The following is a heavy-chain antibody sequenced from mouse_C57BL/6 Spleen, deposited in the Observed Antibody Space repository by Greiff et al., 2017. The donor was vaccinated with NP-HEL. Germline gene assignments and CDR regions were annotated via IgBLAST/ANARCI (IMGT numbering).Heavy chain of an antibody. V-gene: IGHV1-69*01. J-gene: IGHJ2*01. D-gene: IGHD1-1*01. CDR1: GYTFTSYW. CDR3: ARWDTTVVALDY. CDR2: IDPSDSYT. Sequence: QVQLQQPGAELVMPGASVKLSCKASGYTFTSYWMHWVKQRPGQGLEWIGEIDPSDSYTNYNQKFKGKSTLTVDKSSSTAYMQLSSLTSEDSAVYYCARWDTTVVALDYWGKGTTLTVSS.